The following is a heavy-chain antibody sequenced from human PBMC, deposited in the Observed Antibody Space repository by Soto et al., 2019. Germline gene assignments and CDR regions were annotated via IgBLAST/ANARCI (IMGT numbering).Heavy chain of an antibody. D-gene: IGHD3-3*01. CDR3: ARDHEWLPFDY. CDR1: GFTFSGYA. V-gene: IGHV3-21*01. CDR2: ISGSGSYI. Sequence: GGSLRLSCATSGFTFSGYALNWVRQAPGKGLEWVSSISGSGSYIYYADSVEGRFTISRDNAKNSLYLQMNSLRAEDTAVYYCARDHEWLPFDYWGQGTLVTVSS. J-gene: IGHJ4*02.